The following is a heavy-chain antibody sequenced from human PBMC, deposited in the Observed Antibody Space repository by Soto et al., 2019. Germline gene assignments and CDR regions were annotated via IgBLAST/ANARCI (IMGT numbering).Heavy chain of an antibody. CDR2: IYYSGST. CDR3: ARGGIAHWAYFYYMDV. Sequence: SETLSLTCTVSGGSISSGGYYWSWIRQHPGKGLEWIGYIYYSGSTYYNPSLKSRVTISVDTSKNQFSLKRSSVTAADTAVYYCARGGIAHWAYFYYMDVWDRGATVTVSS. CDR1: GGSISSGGYY. D-gene: IGHD6-13*01. V-gene: IGHV4-31*03. J-gene: IGHJ6*03.